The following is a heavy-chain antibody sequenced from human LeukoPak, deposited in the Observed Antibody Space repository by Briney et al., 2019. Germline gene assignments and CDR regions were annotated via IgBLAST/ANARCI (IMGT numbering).Heavy chain of an antibody. J-gene: IGHJ4*02. D-gene: IGHD4-11*01. CDR2: ISSSSSTI. V-gene: IGHV3-48*01. CDR1: GFTFSSYS. CDR3: ARDPPSNPPPSFDY. Sequence: GGSLRLSCAASGFTFSSYSMNWVRQAPGKGLEWVSYISSSSSTIYYADSVKGRFTISRDNAKNSLYLQMNSLRAEDTAVYYCARDPPSNPPPSFDYWGQGTLVSVSS.